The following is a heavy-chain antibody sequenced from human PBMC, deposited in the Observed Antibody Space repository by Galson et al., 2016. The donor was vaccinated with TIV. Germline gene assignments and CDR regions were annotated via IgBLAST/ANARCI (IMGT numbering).Heavy chain of an antibody. CDR1: GFTFSSFA. Sequence: SLRLSCAASGFTFSSFAMSWVRQAPGMGLEWVSRISAGGGRTDYTDSVKGRFTISRDNPKNTLYLQMSSLRADDTAVCFCAKMDSSGFDYVRRFDFWGQGTLATVSS. V-gene: IGHV3-23*01. D-gene: IGHD3-22*01. J-gene: IGHJ4*02. CDR3: AKMDSSGFDYVRRFDF. CDR2: ISAGGGRT.